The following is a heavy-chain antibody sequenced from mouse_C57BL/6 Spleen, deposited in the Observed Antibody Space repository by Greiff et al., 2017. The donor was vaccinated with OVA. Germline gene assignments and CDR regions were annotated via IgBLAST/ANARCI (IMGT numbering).Heavy chain of an antibody. CDR1: GYTFTSYW. Sequence: QVQLQQPGAELVKPGASVKLSCKASGYTFTSYWMHWVKQRPGQGLEWIGMINPNSGSTNYNEKFKSKATLTVDKSSSTAYMQLSSLTSEDSAVYYCARDDDYDGFWFAYWGQGTLVTVSA. V-gene: IGHV1-64*01. CDR3: ARDDDYDGFWFAY. CDR2: INPNSGST. J-gene: IGHJ3*01. D-gene: IGHD1-2*01.